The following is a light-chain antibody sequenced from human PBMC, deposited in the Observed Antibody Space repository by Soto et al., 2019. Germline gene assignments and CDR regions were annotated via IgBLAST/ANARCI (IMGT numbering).Light chain of an antibody. CDR1: QALNSN. CDR2: ATS. J-gene: IGKJ1*01. Sequence: AIRMTQSPSSLSASTGDRVAITCRASQALNSNLAWYQQKSGKAPKVLIYATSTLQSGVPSRFSASGSGTDFTLTINSLQSEDVATYYCQQYYEYPRTFGQGTKVEIK. V-gene: IGKV1-8*01. CDR3: QQYYEYPRT.